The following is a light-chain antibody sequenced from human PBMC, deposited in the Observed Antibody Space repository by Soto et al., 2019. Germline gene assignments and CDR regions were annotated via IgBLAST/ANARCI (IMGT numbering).Light chain of an antibody. CDR1: QSVSDN. V-gene: IGKV3-15*01. CDR3: QHYNSWPPL. Sequence: EIGMTQSPATLSVSPGDTATLSCRASQSVSDNLAWYQQKPGQAPRLLIYGASTRATGIPARFSGSGSGTEFTLTISSLQSEDFALYYCQHYNSWPPLFGPGTKVDIK. J-gene: IGKJ3*01. CDR2: GAS.